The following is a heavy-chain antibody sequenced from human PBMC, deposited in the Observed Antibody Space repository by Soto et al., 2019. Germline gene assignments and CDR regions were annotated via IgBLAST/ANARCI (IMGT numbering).Heavy chain of an antibody. CDR1: GGSISSGDYY. D-gene: IGHD3-22*01. V-gene: IGHV4-30-4*01. J-gene: IGHJ4*02. CDR3: AREIPGYYDSSGVDY. Sequence: PSETLSLTCTVSGGSISSGDYYWSWIRQPPGKGLEWIGYIYYSGSTYYNPSLKSRVTISVDTSKNQFSLKLSSVTVADTAVYYCAREIPGYYDSSGVDYWGQGTLVTVSS. CDR2: IYYSGST.